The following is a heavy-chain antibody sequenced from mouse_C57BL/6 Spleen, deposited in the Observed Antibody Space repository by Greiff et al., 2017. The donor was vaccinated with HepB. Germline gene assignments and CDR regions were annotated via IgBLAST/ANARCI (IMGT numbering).Heavy chain of an antibody. D-gene: IGHD2-4*01. Sequence: EVKLVESGPGLVKPSQSLSLTCSVTGYSITSGYYWNWIRQFPGNKLEWMGYISYDGSNNYNPSLKNRISITRDTSKNQFFLKLNSVTTEDTATYYCAREGEDYDGYWYFDVWGTGTTVTVAS. CDR2: ISYDGSN. CDR3: AREGEDYDGYWYFDV. CDR1: GYSITSGYY. V-gene: IGHV3-6*01. J-gene: IGHJ1*03.